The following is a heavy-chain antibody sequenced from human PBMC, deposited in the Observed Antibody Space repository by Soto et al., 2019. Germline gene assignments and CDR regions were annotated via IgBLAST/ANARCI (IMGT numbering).Heavy chain of an antibody. CDR3: ARTDYGDQRGYFDY. Sequence: SGPTLVNPTQTLTLTCTFSGFSLSDAPMCVSWVRQPPGKALEWLALIDWDDDKKYSTSPKTRLTISKDTSKNQVVLTVTNMDPVDTATYYCARTDYGDQRGYFDYWGQGTLVTVSS. CDR2: IDWDDDK. V-gene: IGHV2-70*19. CDR1: GFSLSDAPMC. J-gene: IGHJ4*02. D-gene: IGHD4-17*01.